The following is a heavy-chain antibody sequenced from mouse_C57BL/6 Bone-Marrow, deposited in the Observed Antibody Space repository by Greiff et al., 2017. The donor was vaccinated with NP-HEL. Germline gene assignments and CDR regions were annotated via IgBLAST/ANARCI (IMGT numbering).Heavy chain of an antibody. CDR2: IGPGSGST. CDR3: ASPYYSNYDYAMDY. J-gene: IGHJ4*01. V-gene: IGHV1-77*01. Sequence: VQGVESGAELVKPGASVKISCKASGYTFTDYYINWVKQRPGQGLEWIGKIGPGSGSTYYNEKFKGKATLTADKSSSTAYMQLSSLTSEDSAVYFCASPYYSNYDYAMDYWGQGTSVTVSS. D-gene: IGHD2-5*01. CDR1: GYTFTDYY.